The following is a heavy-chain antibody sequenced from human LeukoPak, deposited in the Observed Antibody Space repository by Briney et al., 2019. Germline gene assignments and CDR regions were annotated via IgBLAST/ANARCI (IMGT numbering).Heavy chain of an antibody. Sequence: GGSLRLSCAASGLTFSRFWMSWVRQAPGKGLEWVANINEDGSQKYFVDSVKGRFTISRDNAKNSLFLQMNTLRVEDMAVYYCASGGLLDYWGQGILVTVSS. CDR3: ASGGLLDY. CDR2: INEDGSQK. CDR1: GLTFSRFW. J-gene: IGHJ4*02. D-gene: IGHD3-16*01. V-gene: IGHV3-7*01.